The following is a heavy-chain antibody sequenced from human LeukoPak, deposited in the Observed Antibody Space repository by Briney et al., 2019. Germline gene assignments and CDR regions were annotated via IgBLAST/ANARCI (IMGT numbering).Heavy chain of an antibody. CDR2: IYYSGST. J-gene: IGHJ5*02. V-gene: IGHV4-59*08. CDR1: GGSISSYY. Sequence: PSETLSLTCTVSGGSISSYYWSWIRQPPGKGLEWIGYIYYSGSTNYNPSLKSRVTISVDTSKNQFSLKLSSVTAADTAVYYCARHFGYSGSYYVVPSGFDPWGQGTLVTVSS. D-gene: IGHD1-26*01. CDR3: ARHFGYSGSYYVVPSGFDP.